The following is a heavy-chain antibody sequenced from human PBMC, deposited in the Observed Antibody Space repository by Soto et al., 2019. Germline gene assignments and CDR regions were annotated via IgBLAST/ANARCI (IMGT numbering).Heavy chain of an antibody. CDR3: ARDVGAFDI. J-gene: IGHJ3*02. CDR1: GYTFTNYP. D-gene: IGHD3-10*01. CDR2: INPGNRNT. V-gene: IGHV1-3*01. Sequence: QVQLVQSGAEVKKPGASVKVSCKASGYTFTNYPTHWVRQAPGQRLEWMGWINPGNRNTKYSQKFQGRVTITRDTSASTAYMELSSLRSEDTAVYYCARDVGAFDIWGQGTMVTVSS.